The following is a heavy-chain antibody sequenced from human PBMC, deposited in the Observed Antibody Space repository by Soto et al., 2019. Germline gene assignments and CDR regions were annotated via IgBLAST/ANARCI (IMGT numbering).Heavy chain of an antibody. CDR3: ARSGDHYYDSGSSSGYYYYGMDV. V-gene: IGHV3-13*01. CDR2: IGPAGDT. CDR1: GFTFSSYD. D-gene: IGHD3-10*01. J-gene: IGHJ6*02. Sequence: EVQLVESGGGLVQPGGSLRLSCAASGFTFSSYDMHWVRQATGKGLEWVSTIGPAGDTYYPGSVKGRFTISRENAKNSLYLQMTSLRAGDTAVYYCARSGDHYYDSGSSSGYYYYGMDVWGQGTTVTVSS.